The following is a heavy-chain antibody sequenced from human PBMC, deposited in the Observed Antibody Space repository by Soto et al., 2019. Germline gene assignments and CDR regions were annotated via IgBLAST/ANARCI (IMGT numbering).Heavy chain of an antibody. CDR1: GGSLSSYP. J-gene: IGHJ5*02. Sequence: QVLLVQSGAELKKPGSSLKVSCKASGGSLSSYPISWLRQAPGQGLEWMGRIIPFLDKTDYAQKFQGRVTFSADKSTTTVYLEMGSLTSDYTSVYYRARLVAAAVGYHWFDPWGQGTLVTVSS. CDR3: ARLVAAAVGYHWFDP. CDR2: IIPFLDKT. V-gene: IGHV1-69*02. D-gene: IGHD6-13*01.